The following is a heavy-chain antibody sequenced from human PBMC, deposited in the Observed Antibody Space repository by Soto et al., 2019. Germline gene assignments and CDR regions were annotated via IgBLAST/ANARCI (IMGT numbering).Heavy chain of an antibody. Sequence: QVQLVQSGAEVKKPGASVKVSCKASGYTFTSYGISWVRQAPGQGLEWMGWISAYNGNTNYAQKLQGRVTMTPDTSTSTAYMELRSLRSDDTAVYYCARAYYDFWSGYPSYYYYMDVWGKGTTVTVSS. J-gene: IGHJ6*03. CDR3: ARAYYDFWSGYPSYYYYMDV. D-gene: IGHD3-3*01. CDR2: ISAYNGNT. CDR1: GYTFTSYG. V-gene: IGHV1-18*01.